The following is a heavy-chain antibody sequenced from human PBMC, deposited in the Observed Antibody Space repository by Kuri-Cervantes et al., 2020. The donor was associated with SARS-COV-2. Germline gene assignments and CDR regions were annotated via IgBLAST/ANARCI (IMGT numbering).Heavy chain of an antibody. CDR3: ATNYEVLTSDAFDI. CDR2: IKPIPDGGTT. D-gene: IGHD3-9*01. V-gene: IGHV3-15*01. J-gene: IGHJ3*02. Sequence: GESLKISCAASGFIFSNYGMHWVRQAPGKGLEWVGRIKPIPDGGTTDYTAPVKDRFIISRDDSKSTVFLQMNRLKTEDTALYYCATNYEVLTSDAFDIWGQGTMVTVSS. CDR1: GFIFSNYG.